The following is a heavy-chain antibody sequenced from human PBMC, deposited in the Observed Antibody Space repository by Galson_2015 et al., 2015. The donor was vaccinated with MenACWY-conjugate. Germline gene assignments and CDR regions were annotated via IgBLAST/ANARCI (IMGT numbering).Heavy chain of an antibody. D-gene: IGHD5-24*01. CDR2: INSDGSST. V-gene: IGHV3-74*01. CDR3: ARVRDGYNRFDY. CDR1: GFTFSSYW. J-gene: IGHJ4*02. Sequence: SLRLSCAASGFTFSSYWMHWVRQAPGKGLVWVSRINSDGSSTSYADSVKGRFTISRDNAKNTLYPQMNSLRAEDTAVYYCARVRDGYNRFDYWGQGTLVTVSS.